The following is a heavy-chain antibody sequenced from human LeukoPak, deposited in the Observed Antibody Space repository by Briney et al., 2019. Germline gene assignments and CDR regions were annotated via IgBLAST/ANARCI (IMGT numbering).Heavy chain of an antibody. D-gene: IGHD6-19*01. CDR2: LSGSGITT. V-gene: IGHV3-23*01. Sequence: GGSLRLSCAASGFTFSNSAMSWVRQAPGKGLEWVSTLSGSGITTYYADSVKGRFTISGDNSKNTLYLQMNSLRAEDTAVYYCAKGIYSSGWSYFDYWGHGTLVTVSS. J-gene: IGHJ4*01. CDR1: GFTFSNSA. CDR3: AKGIYSSGWSYFDY.